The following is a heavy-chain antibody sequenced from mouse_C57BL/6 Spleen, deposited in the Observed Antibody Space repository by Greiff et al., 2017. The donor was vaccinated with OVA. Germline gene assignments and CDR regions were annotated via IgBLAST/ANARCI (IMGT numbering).Heavy chain of an antibody. J-gene: IGHJ2*01. CDR2: INPSNGGT. CDR1: GYTFTSYW. CDR3: ARGIPSYGSSYDFDY. Sequence: QVQLQQPGTELVKPGASVKLSCKASGYTFTSYWMHWVKHRPGQGLDWIGNINPSNGGTNYNEKFKSKATLTVDKSSSTAYMQRSSLTSEDSAVYYCARGIPSYGSSYDFDYWGQGTTLTVSS. V-gene: IGHV1-53*01. D-gene: IGHD1-1*01.